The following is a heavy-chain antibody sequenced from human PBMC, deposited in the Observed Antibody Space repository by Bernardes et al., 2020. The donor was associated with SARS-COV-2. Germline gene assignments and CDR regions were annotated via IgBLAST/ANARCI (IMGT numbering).Heavy chain of an antibody. D-gene: IGHD2-15*01. Sequence: GGSLRLSCAASGFTFGSLSMSWVRQAPGKGLESVANINRDGSEKNYVDSVKGRFTISRDNAKTSLSLQMNSLMAEDTAVYYCARGGGSPDFWG. CDR3: ARGGGSPDF. CDR2: INRDGSEK. V-gene: IGHV3-7*04. J-gene: IGHJ3*01. CDR1: GFTFGSLS.